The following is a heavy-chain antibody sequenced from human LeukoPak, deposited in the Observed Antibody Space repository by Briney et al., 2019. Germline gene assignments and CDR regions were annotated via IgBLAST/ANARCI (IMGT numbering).Heavy chain of an antibody. J-gene: IGHJ4*02. CDR1: GYTFTGYD. Sequence: GASVKVSCKASGYTFTGYDMHWVRQAPGQGLEWMGWINPNSGGTNYAQKFQGRVTMTRDTSISTAYMELSRLRSDDTAVYYCASLGPVGATVPYYFDYWGQGTLVTVSS. CDR3: ASLGPVGATVPYYFDY. D-gene: IGHD1-26*01. CDR2: INPNSGGT. V-gene: IGHV1-2*02.